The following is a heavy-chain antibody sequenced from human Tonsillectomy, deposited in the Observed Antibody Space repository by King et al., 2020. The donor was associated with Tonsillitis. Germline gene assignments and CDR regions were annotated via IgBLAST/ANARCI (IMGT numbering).Heavy chain of an antibody. CDR2: IYPGDSDT. J-gene: IGHJ3*02. CDR1: GYSFTSYW. V-gene: IGHV5-51*01. CDR3: ARPLAFSSGYYNAFDI. Sequence: VQLVESGAEVKKPGESLKISCKGSGYSFTSYWIGWVRQMPGKGLEWMGIIYPGDSDTRYSPSFQGQVTISADKSISTAYLQWSSLKASDTARYYCARPLAFSSGYYNAFDIWGQGTMVTVSS. D-gene: IGHD3-22*01.